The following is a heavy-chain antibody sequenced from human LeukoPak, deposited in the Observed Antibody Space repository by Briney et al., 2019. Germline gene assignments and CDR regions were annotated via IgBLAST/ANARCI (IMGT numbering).Heavy chain of an antibody. V-gene: IGHV4-4*07. Sequence: SETLSLTCTVSGGSISGYYWSWFRQPAGKGLEWIGRVYTSGTTNYNPSLKSRVTMSIDTSKNQFSLKLASVTAADTAVYYCARGFGHPWGQGTLVTVSS. CDR2: VYTSGTT. CDR3: ARGFGHP. CDR1: GGSISGYY. D-gene: IGHD3-10*01. J-gene: IGHJ5*02.